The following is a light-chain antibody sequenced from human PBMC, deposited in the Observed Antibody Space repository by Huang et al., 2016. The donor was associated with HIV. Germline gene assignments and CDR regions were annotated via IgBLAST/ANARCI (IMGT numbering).Light chain of an antibody. V-gene: IGKV3-15*01. CDR1: QTVSRN. Sequence: EIVMTQSPATLSVSPGERATLSCRASQTVSRNLAVYQQIPGQAPRLLIYGSSTRATDIPARFSGSGSGTEFTLTISSLQSADFAVYYCQQYNDWPPWTFGQGTKVEIK. J-gene: IGKJ1*01. CDR3: QQYNDWPPWT. CDR2: GSS.